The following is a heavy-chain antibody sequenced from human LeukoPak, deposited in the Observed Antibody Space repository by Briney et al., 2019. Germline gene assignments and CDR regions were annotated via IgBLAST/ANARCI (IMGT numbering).Heavy chain of an antibody. CDR1: RFTFNSYA. J-gene: IGHJ4*02. CDR3: ARDGSKYSGSYADY. D-gene: IGHD1-26*01. V-gene: IGHV3-33*01. CDR2: IWYDGSKK. Sequence: GGSLRLSCAASRFTFNSYAMHWVRQAPGKGLEWVAVIWYDGSKKYYVDSVKGRFTISRDNSKNTLYLQMNSLRAEDTAVYYCARDGSKYSGSYADYWCQGTLVTVSS.